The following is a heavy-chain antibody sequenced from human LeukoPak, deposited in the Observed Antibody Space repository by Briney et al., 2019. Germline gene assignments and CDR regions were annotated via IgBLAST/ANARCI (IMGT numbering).Heavy chain of an antibody. CDR3: TRGSRYAFWSGYQTYYYYYMDV. D-gene: IGHD3-3*01. J-gene: IGHJ6*03. Sequence: ASVKVSCKASGYTFTNSDVNWVRQATGQGLEWMGWMNPNSGNTGYAQKFQGRITMTRNTSISTAYMELSSLRSEDTAVYFCTRGSRYAFWSGYQTYYYYYMDVWGKGTTVTVSS. CDR1: GYTFTNSD. CDR2: MNPNSGNT. V-gene: IGHV1-8*02.